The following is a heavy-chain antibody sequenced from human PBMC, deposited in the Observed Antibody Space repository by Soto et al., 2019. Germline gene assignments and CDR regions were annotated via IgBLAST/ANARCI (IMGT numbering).Heavy chain of an antibody. CDR3: ARGPPMGY. V-gene: IGHV4-30-2*01. J-gene: IGHJ4*02. Sequence: SETLSLTCAVSGGSISSGGYSWSWIRQPPGKGLEWIGYIYHSGSTYYNPSLKSRVTISVDRSKNQFSLKLSSVTAADTAVYYCARGPPMGYWGQGTLVTVSS. CDR2: IYHSGST. D-gene: IGHD3-10*01. CDR1: GGSISSGGYS.